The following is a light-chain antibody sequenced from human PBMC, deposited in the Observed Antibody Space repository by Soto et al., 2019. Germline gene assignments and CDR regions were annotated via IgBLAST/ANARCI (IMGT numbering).Light chain of an antibody. Sequence: QSVLTQPASVSGSPGQSITISCTGTSSDVGSYNLVSWYQQHPGKAPKLMIYEGSKRPSGVSNSFSGSKSGNTASLTISGLQAEDEADYYCCSYAGSSTYVVFGGGTKVTVL. CDR3: CSYAGSSTYVV. V-gene: IGLV2-23*01. CDR2: EGS. CDR1: SSDVGSYNL. J-gene: IGLJ2*01.